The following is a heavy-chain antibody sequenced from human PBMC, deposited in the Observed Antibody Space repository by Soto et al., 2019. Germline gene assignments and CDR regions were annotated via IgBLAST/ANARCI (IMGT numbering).Heavy chain of an antibody. V-gene: IGHV3-48*02. D-gene: IGHD6-19*01. CDR1: GFTFSTDT. Sequence: EVQLVESGGGLVQPGGSLRLSCVASGFTFSTDTMNWVRQAPGKGLEWVAHISTSGATRYYADSVKCRFTISRDNAQTSLYLQMDSLRNDDTAVYYCARFFGSGFDYWGQGTLVTVSS. CDR3: ARFFGSGFDY. CDR2: ISTSGATR. J-gene: IGHJ4*02.